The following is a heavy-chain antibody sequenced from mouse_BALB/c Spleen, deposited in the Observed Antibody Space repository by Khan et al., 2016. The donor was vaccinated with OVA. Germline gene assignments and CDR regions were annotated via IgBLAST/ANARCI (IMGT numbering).Heavy chain of an antibody. CDR1: GFNIKDYY. CDR3: NAGSNFL. D-gene: IGHD2-5*01. V-gene: IGHV14-4*02. Sequence: VQLQQPGAELVRSGASVKLSCTASGFNIKDYYLHWVKQRPKQDLEWIGWIDPANGKTDYAPKFQGKATLTADTSSNTAYLLLTSLTSEDTAVFYCNAGSNFLWGQGTTLTVSS. J-gene: IGHJ2*01. CDR2: IDPANGKT.